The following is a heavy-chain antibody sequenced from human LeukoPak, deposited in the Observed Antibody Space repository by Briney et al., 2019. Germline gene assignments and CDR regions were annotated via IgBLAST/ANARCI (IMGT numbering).Heavy chain of an antibody. V-gene: IGHV4-34*01. D-gene: IGHD3-22*01. CDR3: ATARSRRLLHSWSDP. CDR2: INHSGST. CDR1: GGSFSGYY. Sequence: PSETLSLTCAVYGGSFSGYYWSWIRQPPGKGLEWIGEINHSGSTNYNPSLKSRVTISVDTSKNQFSLKLSSVTAADTAVYYCATARSRRLLHSWSDPWGQGTLVTVSS. J-gene: IGHJ5*02.